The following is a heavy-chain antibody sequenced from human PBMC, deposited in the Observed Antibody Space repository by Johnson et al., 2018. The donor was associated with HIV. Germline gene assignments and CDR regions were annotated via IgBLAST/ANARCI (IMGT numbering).Heavy chain of an antibody. D-gene: IGHD5-18*01. CDR1: GFTFTNTW. V-gene: IGHV3-15*01. CDR2: IKSKADGGTT. J-gene: IGHJ3*02. Sequence: VQLVESGGGLVKPGGSLRLSCAASGFTFTNTWMSWVRQVPGKGLAWVGRIKSKADGGTTDYVVPVKGRFTISRDESKNTLYLQMNSLKTEDTAVYYCAKRYTSCGGVFDIWGQGTMVSVSS. CDR3: AKRYTSCGGVFDI.